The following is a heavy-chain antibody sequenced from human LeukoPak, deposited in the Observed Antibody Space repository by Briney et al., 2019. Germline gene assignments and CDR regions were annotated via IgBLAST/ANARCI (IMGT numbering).Heavy chain of an antibody. D-gene: IGHD3-10*01. V-gene: IGHV4-39*01. CDR2: IYYSGST. CDR3: ARHVATMVRGVNYYYYCMDV. CDR1: GGSISSSSYY. J-gene: IGHJ6*03. Sequence: PSETLSLTCTVSGGSISSSSYYWGWIRQPPGKGLEWIGSIYYSGSTYYNPSLKSRVTISVDTSKNQFSLKLSSVTAADTAVYYCARHVATMVRGVNYYYYCMDVWGKGTTVTVSS.